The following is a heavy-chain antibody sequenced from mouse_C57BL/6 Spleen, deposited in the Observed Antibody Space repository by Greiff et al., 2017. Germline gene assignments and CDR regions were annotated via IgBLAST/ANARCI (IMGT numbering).Heavy chain of an antibody. CDR2: IHPNSGST. Sequence: VQLKQPGAELVKPGASVKLSCKASGYTFTSYWMHWVKQRPGQGLEWIGMIHPNSGSTNYNEKFKSKATLTVDKSSSTAYMQLSSLTSEDSAVYYCARGYYGSSRCAMDYWGQGTSVTVSS. CDR1: GYTFTSYW. CDR3: ARGYYGSSRCAMDY. V-gene: IGHV1-64*01. J-gene: IGHJ4*01. D-gene: IGHD1-1*01.